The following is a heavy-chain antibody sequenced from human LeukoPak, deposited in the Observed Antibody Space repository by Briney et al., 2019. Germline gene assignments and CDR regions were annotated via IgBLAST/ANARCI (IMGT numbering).Heavy chain of an antibody. CDR2: ISYDGSNK. V-gene: IGHV3-30*18. Sequence: GRSLRLSCAASGFTFSSYGMHWVRQAPGKGLEWVAVISYDGSNKYYADSVKGRFTISRDNSKNTLYLQMNSLRAEDTAVYYCAKVVVVIKSGDAFDIWGQGTMVTVSS. CDR3: AKVVVVIKSGDAFDI. CDR1: GFTFSSYG. J-gene: IGHJ3*02. D-gene: IGHD3-22*01.